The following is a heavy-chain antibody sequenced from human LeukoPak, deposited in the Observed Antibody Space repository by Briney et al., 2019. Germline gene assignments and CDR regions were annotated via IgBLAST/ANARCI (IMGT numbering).Heavy chain of an antibody. Sequence: SQTLSLTCTASGDSMSGYYWSWIRRPPGKGLEWIGYIHYSGNTNYNPSLKSRVTISLDTSRNQLSLKLRSVTTANTAVYYCARRRVYSGSGEFDFWGQGTLVTVSS. CDR3: ARRRVYSGSGEFDF. CDR2: IHYSGNT. CDR1: GDSMSGYY. V-gene: IGHV4-59*01. D-gene: IGHD5-12*01. J-gene: IGHJ4*02.